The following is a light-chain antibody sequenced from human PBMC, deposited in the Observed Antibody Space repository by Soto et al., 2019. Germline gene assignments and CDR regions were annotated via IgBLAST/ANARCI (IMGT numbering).Light chain of an antibody. CDR2: NTS. V-gene: IGKV3-20*01. Sequence: EIVLTQSPGTLSLSPGERATLSCRASQSVSSTYLAWNQQKPGQAPRLLIYNTSIRGTGIPDRFSGSGSGTDFTLTVSRLEPEDFAVYYCQQYGSSPYTFGQGTKLEIK. CDR3: QQYGSSPYT. CDR1: QSVSSTY. J-gene: IGKJ2*01.